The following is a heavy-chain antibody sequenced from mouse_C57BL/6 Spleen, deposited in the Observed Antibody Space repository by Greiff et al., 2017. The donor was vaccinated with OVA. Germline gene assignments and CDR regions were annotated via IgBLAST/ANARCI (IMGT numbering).Heavy chain of an antibody. CDR3: ARDSYYYGSYYFDY. CDR2: ISDGGSYT. J-gene: IGHJ2*01. Sequence: DVKLVESGGGLVKPGGSLKLSCAASGFTFSSYAMSWVRQTPEKRLEWVATISDGGSYTYYPDNVKGRFTISRDNAKNNLYLQMSHLKSEDTAMYYCARDSYYYGSYYFDYWGQGTTLTVSS. CDR1: GFTFSSYA. V-gene: IGHV5-4*01. D-gene: IGHD1-1*01.